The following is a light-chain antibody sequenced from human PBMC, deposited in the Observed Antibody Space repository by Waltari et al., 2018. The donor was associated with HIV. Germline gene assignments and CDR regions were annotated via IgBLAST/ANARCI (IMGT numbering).Light chain of an antibody. CDR3: SSYTSSSTPYV. Sequence: QSALTQPASVSGSPGQSITISCTGTSSDVGGYNYVSWYQQHPGKAPKLMFYEVSNRPSGVSNRFSGSKSGNTASLTIAGLQAEDEADYYCSSYTSSSTPYVFGTGTKVTVL. J-gene: IGLJ1*01. CDR2: EVS. V-gene: IGLV2-14*01. CDR1: SSDVGGYNY.